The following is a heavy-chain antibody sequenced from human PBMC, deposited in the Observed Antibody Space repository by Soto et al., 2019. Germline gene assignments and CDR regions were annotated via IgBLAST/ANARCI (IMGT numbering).Heavy chain of an antibody. CDR1: GGSFSGYY. Sequence: PSEPLSLPCAVYGGSFSGYYWSWIRQPPGKGLEWIGEINHSGSTNYSPSLKSRVTISVDTSKNQFSLKLSSVTAADTAVYYCARDRARGIAAAGTPHLSDNWFDPWGQGTLVTVSS. J-gene: IGHJ5*02. D-gene: IGHD6-13*01. CDR3: ARDRARGIAAAGTPHLSDNWFDP. V-gene: IGHV4-34*01. CDR2: INHSGST.